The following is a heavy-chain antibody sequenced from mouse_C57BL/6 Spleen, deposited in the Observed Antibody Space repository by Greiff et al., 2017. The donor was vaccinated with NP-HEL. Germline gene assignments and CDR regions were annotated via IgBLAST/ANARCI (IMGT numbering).Heavy chain of an antibody. CDR2: SRNKANDYTT. CDR3: ARDGGDYDGGFAY. J-gene: IGHJ3*01. D-gene: IGHD2-4*01. V-gene: IGHV7-1*01. Sequence: EVKVVESGGGLVQSGRSLRLSCATSGFTFSDFYMEWVRQAPGKGLEWIAASRNKANDYTTEYSASVKGRFIVSRDTSQSILYLQMNALRAEDTAIYYCARDGGDYDGGFAYWGQGTLVTVSA. CDR1: GFTFSDFY.